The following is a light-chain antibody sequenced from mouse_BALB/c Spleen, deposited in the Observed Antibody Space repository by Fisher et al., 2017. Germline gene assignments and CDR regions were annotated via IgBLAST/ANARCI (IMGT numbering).Light chain of an antibody. Sequence: IVITQTPALMSASPGEKVTMTCSASSSVSYMYWYQQKPRSSPKPWIYLTSNLASGVPARFSGSGSGTSYSLTIGTMEAEDVATYYCQQGSSIYTFGGGTKLEIK. CDR1: SSVSY. CDR3: QQGSSIYT. J-gene: IGKJ2*01. CDR2: LTS. V-gene: IGKV4-68*01.